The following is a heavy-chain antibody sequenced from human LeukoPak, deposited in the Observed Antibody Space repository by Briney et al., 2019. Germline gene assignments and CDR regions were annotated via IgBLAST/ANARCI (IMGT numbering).Heavy chain of an antibody. D-gene: IGHD3-16*01. J-gene: IGHJ5*02. CDR3: ARAKPGGNWFDP. CDR1: GFTVSSNY. Sequence: GGSLRLSCAASGFTVSSNYMSWVRQAPGKGLEWVSVINSGGTTYYADSVKGRFTISRDTSKNTLYLQMNTLRAEDTAIYYCARAKPGGNWFDPWGQGTLVTVSS. CDR2: INSGGTT. V-gene: IGHV3-66*01.